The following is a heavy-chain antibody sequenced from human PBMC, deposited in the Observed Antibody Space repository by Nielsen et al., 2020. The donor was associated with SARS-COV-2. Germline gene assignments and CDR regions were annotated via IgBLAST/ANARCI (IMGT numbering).Heavy chain of an antibody. V-gene: IGHV4-31*03. CDR2: IYYSGST. D-gene: IGHD5/OR15-5a*01. J-gene: IGHJ5*02. CDR1: GGSISSGGYY. Sequence: SETLSLTCTVSGGSISSGGYYWSWIRQHPGKGLEWIGYIYYSGSTYYNPSLKSRVTISVDTSKNQFSLKLSSVTAADTAVYYCARWSTDRHGFDPWGQGTLVTVSS. CDR3: ARWSTDRHGFDP.